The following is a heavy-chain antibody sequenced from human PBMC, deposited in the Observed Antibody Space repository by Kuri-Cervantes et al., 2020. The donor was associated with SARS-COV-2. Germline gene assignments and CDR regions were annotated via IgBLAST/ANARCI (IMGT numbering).Heavy chain of an antibody. CDR3: ARDQGLYSSSSHPEGYYYGMDV. CDR1: GFTFSSYG. J-gene: IGHJ6*02. V-gene: IGHV3-30*03. CDR2: IPYDGSNK. D-gene: IGHD6-6*01. Sequence: GESLKISCAASGFTFSSYGMHWVRQAPGKGLEWVAVIPYDGSNKYYADSVKGRFTISRDNSKNTLYLQMNSLSAEDTAVYYCARDQGLYSSSSHPEGYYYGMDVWGQGTTVTVSS.